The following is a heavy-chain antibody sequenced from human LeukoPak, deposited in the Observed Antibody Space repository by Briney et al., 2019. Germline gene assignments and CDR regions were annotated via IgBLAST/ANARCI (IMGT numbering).Heavy chain of an antibody. CDR2: IYYSGST. V-gene: IGHV4-59*08. CDR3: ARHRAITGGDAFDI. Sequence: PSETLSPTCTVSGGSISGYYWIWIRQPPGKGLEWIGYIYYSGSTNYNPSLKSRVSISVDTSKNQFSLNLSSVTAADTAVYYCARHRAITGGDAFDIWGQGTMVTVSS. CDR1: GGSISGYY. J-gene: IGHJ3*02. D-gene: IGHD7-27*01.